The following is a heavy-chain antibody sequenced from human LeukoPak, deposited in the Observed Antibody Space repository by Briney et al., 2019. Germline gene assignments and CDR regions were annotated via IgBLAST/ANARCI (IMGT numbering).Heavy chain of an antibody. CDR2: IIPIFGTA. CDR3: ARGVRGYSGYDSYYYYMDV. Sequence: SVKVSCKASGGTFSSYAISWVRQAPGQRLEWMGGIIPIFGTANYAQKFQGRVTITTDESTSTAYMELSSLRSEDTAVYYCARGVRGYSGYDSYYYYMDVWGKGTTVTVSS. J-gene: IGHJ6*03. CDR1: GGTFSSYA. V-gene: IGHV1-69*05. D-gene: IGHD5-12*01.